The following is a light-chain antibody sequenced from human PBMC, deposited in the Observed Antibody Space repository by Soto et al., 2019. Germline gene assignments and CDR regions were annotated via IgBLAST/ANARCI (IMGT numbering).Light chain of an antibody. V-gene: IGKV1-39*01. CDR3: QQSHSTPRT. J-gene: IGKJ1*01. CDR2: ATS. Sequence: DIQMNQSPSSLSASVGDRVTITCRASQSIAGYLNWYQQKPGEAPKLLIYATSTLQSGVPSRFSGSGSGADYTLTISSLQPEDFATYSCQQSHSTPRTFGQGTKVDIK. CDR1: QSIAGY.